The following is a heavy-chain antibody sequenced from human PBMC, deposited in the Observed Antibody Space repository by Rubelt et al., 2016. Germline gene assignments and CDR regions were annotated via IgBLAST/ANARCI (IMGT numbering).Heavy chain of an antibody. CDR3: ARDKGDAFDI. V-gene: IGHV3-33*01. J-gene: IGHJ3*02. CDR1: GFTFSSYG. CDR2: IWYDGSNK. Sequence: QVQLVESGGGVVLPGRSLRLSCAASGFTFSSYGMHWVRQAPGKGLEWVAVIWYDGSNKYYAESGKGRFTISRDNSKNQLYLQMNSLRAEDTAVYYCARDKGDAFDIWGQGTMVTVSS.